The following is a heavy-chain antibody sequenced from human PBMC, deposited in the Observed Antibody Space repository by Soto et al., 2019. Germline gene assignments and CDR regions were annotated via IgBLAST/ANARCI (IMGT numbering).Heavy chain of an antibody. V-gene: IGHV4-34*01. Sequence: QVQLQQWGAGLLKPSETLSLTCAVYGGSFSGYYWGWIRQPPGKGLERIGEINESGRTYYNPSLKGRVTISIDTPKNQFSLKVTSVTAADTAVYYCARGDGYRDYWGQGTLVSVSS. D-gene: IGHD5-12*01. J-gene: IGHJ4*02. CDR3: ARGDGYRDY. CDR1: GGSFSGYY. CDR2: INESGRT.